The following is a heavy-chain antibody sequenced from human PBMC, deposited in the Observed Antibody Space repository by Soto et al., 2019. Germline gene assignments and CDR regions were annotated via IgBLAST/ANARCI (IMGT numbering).Heavy chain of an antibody. CDR2: IHYTGRT. CDR1: GGSVSSGSYY. CDR3: ARHVHSSGNEAFDY. V-gene: IGHV4-61*01. Sequence: SETLSLTCTVSGGSVSSGSYYWTWIRQPPGKGLEWIGFIHYTGRTSYNPSLKSRITVSLDESKNQFSLSLSSATAADTAVYYCARHVHSSGNEAFDYWGQGTLVTVSS. J-gene: IGHJ4*02. D-gene: IGHD1-1*01.